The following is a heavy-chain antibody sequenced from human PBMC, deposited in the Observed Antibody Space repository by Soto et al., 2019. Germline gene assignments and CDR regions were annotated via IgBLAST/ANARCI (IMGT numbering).Heavy chain of an antibody. CDR1: GFTFSSYA. CDR3: AKGGYCSSTSCYNPHFDY. D-gene: IGHD2-2*02. J-gene: IGHJ4*02. Sequence: GGSLRLSCAASGFTFSSYAMSWVRQAPGKGLEWVSAISGSGGSTYYADSVKGRFTISRDNSKNTLYLQMNSLRAEDTAVYYCAKGGYCSSTSCYNPHFDYWGQGTLVTVSS. V-gene: IGHV3-23*01. CDR2: ISGSGGST.